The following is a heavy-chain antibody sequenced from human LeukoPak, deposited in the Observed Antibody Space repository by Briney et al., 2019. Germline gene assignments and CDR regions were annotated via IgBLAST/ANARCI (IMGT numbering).Heavy chain of an antibody. CDR2: IYYSGST. CDR3: ARADYDFWSGYFSPPDV. D-gene: IGHD3-3*01. J-gene: IGHJ6*04. CDR1: GGSISSSSYY. V-gene: IGHV4-39*01. Sequence: SETLSLTCTVSGGSISSSSYYWGWIRQPPGMGLEWIGSIYYSGSTYYNPSLKSRVTISVDTSKNQFSLKLSSVTAADTAVYYCARADYDFWSGYFSPPDVWGKGTTVTVSS.